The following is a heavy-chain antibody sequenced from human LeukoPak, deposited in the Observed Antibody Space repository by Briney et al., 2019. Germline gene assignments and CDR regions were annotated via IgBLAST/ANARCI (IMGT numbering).Heavy chain of an antibody. CDR1: GFTFSSYE. CDR3: ARVGYSYGLDYFDY. J-gene: IGHJ4*02. D-gene: IGHD5-18*01. CDR2: ISSSGSTI. V-gene: IGHV3-48*03. Sequence: GGSLRLSCGASGFTFSSYEMNWVRQAPGKGLEWVSYISSSGSTIYYSDSVKCRFTVSGDNAKNSLYLQMNSLRAEDTAVYYCARVGYSYGLDYFDYWGQGELGSVSS.